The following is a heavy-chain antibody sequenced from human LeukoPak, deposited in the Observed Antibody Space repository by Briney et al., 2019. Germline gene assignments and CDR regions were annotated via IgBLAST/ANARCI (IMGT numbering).Heavy chain of an antibody. V-gene: IGHV1-2*02. CDR1: GYTFTGYY. Sequence: GASVKVSCKASGYTFTGYYMHWVRQAPGQGLEWMGWINPNSGGTNYAQKFQGRVTMTRDTSISTAYMELSRLRSDDTAVYYCARGPVLRFLEWILGPEKYNWFDPWGQGTLVTVSS. D-gene: IGHD3-3*01. CDR3: ARGPVLRFLEWILGPEKYNWFDP. J-gene: IGHJ5*02. CDR2: INPNSGGT.